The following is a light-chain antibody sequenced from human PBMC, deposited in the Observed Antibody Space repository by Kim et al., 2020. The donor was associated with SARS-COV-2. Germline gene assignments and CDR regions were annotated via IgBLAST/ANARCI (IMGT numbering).Light chain of an antibody. Sequence: VSPGERATLSCRASQSVSNYLAWYQQKPGQAPRLLIYGASTMATGIPARFSGSGSGTDFTLTISSLQPEDFAVYYCQQCNNWPLTFGGGTKVDIK. J-gene: IGKJ4*01. CDR2: GAS. V-gene: IGKV3D-15*01. CDR1: QSVSNY. CDR3: QQCNNWPLT.